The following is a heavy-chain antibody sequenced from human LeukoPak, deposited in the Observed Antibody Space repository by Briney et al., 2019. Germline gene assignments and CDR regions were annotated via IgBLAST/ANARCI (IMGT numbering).Heavy chain of an antibody. Sequence: PSETLSLTCAVYGGSFSGYYWSWIRQPPGKGLEWIGEINHSESTNYNPSLKSRVTISVDTSKNQFSLKLSSVTAADTAVYYCVTTGYFDYWGQGTLVTVSS. CDR2: INHSEST. V-gene: IGHV4-34*01. CDR3: VTTGYFDY. CDR1: GGSFSGYY. D-gene: IGHD3-9*01. J-gene: IGHJ4*02.